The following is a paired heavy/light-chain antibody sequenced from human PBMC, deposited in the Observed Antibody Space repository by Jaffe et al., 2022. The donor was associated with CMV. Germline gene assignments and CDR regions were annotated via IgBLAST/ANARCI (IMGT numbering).Heavy chain of an antibody. V-gene: IGHV1-2*04. CDR2: INANNGVT. Sequence: QVQLVQSGAEVTKPGASVKISCKASRHTFTDYSIHWVRQAPGQRLEWMAWINANNGVTNYAQKFQGWVTLTRNTSISTAYMELSSLKPDDTALYYCAINHDGESYLDYWGQGTLVTVSS. CDR1: RHTFTDYS. CDR3: AINHDGESYLDY. J-gene: IGHJ4*02. D-gene: IGHD4-17*01.
Light chain of an antibody. V-gene: IGLV3-21*04. CDR1: NIETKS. CDR3: QVWDSSSDHPV. Sequence: SYVVTQPPSVSVAPGKTARITCGGNNIETKSVHWYQQKPGQAPVVVIYHDSNRPSGIPERFSGSNSGNTATLTVSRVEAGDEADYYCQVWDSSSDHPVFGGGTKLTVL. J-gene: IGLJ2*01. CDR2: HDS.